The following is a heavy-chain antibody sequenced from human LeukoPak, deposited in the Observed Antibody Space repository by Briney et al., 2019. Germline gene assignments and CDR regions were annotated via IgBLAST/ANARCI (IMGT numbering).Heavy chain of an antibody. D-gene: IGHD5-18*01. CDR1: GGSISRYY. CDR2: IYYSGST. J-gene: IGHJ4*02. Sequence: PSETLSLTCTVSGGSISRYYWSWIRQPPGKGLEWIGYIYYSGSTNYNPSLKSRVTISVDTSKNQFSLKLSSVTAADTAVYYCARTKDTAMVLFDYWGQGTLVTVSS. CDR3: ARTKDTAMVLFDY. V-gene: IGHV4-59*08.